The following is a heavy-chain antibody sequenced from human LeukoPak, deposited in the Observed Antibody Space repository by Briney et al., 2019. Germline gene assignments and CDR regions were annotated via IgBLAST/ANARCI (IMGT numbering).Heavy chain of an antibody. J-gene: IGHJ4*02. D-gene: IGHD4-23*01. CDR2: IYTTGST. CDR3: ARDRTYGGHSGFDY. CDR1: GGSISSYY. Sequence: PSETLSLTCTVSGGSISSYYWSWIRQPVGKGLEWIGRIYTTGSTNYNPSLKSRVTMSVDTSKNQFSLNLGSVSAADTAVYYCARDRTYGGHSGFDYWGQGTLVTVSS. V-gene: IGHV4-4*07.